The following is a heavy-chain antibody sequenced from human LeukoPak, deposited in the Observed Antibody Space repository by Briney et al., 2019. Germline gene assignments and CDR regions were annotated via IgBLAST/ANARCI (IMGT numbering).Heavy chain of an antibody. D-gene: IGHD6-13*01. CDR1: GGTFSSYA. Sequence: SVKVSCKASGGTFSSYAISWVRQAPGQGLEWMGGIIPIFGTANYAQKFQGRVTITADKSTSTAYMELNSLRAEDTAVYYCASSLSSMGFDYWGQGTLVTVSS. CDR2: IIPIFGTA. J-gene: IGHJ4*02. CDR3: ASSLSSMGFDY. V-gene: IGHV1-69*06.